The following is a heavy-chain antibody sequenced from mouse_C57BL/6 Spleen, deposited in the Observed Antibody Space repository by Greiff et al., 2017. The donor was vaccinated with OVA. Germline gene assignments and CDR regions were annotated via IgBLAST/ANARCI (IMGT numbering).Heavy chain of an antibody. D-gene: IGHD2-4*01. Sequence: EVKLMESGGDLVKPGGSLKLSCAASGFTFSSYGMSWVRQTPDKRLEWVATISSGGSYTYYPDSVKGRFTISRDNAKNTLYLQMSSLKSEDTAMYYCARHATMITTAFDYWGQGTTLTVSS. V-gene: IGHV5-6*01. CDR3: ARHATMITTAFDY. CDR2: ISSGGSYT. J-gene: IGHJ2*01. CDR1: GFTFSSYG.